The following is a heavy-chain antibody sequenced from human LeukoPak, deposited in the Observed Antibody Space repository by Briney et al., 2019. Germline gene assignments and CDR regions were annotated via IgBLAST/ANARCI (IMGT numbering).Heavy chain of an antibody. Sequence: PSETLSLTCTVSGYSISSGYYWGWIRQPPGKGLEWIGNIYHSGSTYYNPSLKSRVTISLDTSKNQFSLKLSSVTAADTAVYYCATGAVYSSGTFDPWGQGTLVTVSS. CDR2: IYHSGST. CDR3: ATGAVYSSGTFDP. D-gene: IGHD6-19*01. CDR1: GYSISSGYY. V-gene: IGHV4-38-2*02. J-gene: IGHJ5*02.